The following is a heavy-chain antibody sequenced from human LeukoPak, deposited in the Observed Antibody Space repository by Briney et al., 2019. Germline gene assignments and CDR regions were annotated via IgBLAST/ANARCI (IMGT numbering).Heavy chain of an antibody. Sequence: GGSLRLSCAASGFTFSSHWMHWVRQAPGKGLVWVSRINSDGSSTSYADSVKGRFTISRDNSKNTLYLQMNSLRAEVTAVYYCAKDIIVSYGTTYYFDYWGQGTLVTVSS. D-gene: IGHD1-1*01. J-gene: IGHJ4*02. CDR1: GFTFSSHW. CDR2: INSDGSST. V-gene: IGHV3-74*01. CDR3: AKDIIVSYGTTYYFDY.